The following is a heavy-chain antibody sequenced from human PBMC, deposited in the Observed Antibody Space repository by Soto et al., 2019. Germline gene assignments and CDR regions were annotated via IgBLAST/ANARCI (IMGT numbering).Heavy chain of an antibody. Sequence: QVQLVESGGGVVQPGRSLRLSCAASGFTFTSYGMHWVRQAPGKGLEWVAVISSDGSKNYYADSVKGRFTISRDNSKNTVYLQRNSLRVEDTAVYYCATALRVCYYASGSSDYYCCGMDVWGQGTTVTVSS. J-gene: IGHJ6*02. CDR1: GFTFTSYG. V-gene: IGHV3-30*03. D-gene: IGHD3-10*01. CDR2: ISSDGSKN. CDR3: ATALRVCYYASGSSDYYCCGMDV.